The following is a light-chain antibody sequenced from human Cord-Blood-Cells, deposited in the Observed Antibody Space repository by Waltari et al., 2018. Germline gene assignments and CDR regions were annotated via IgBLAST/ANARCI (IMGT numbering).Light chain of an antibody. CDR3: AAWDDSLNGWV. V-gene: IGLV1-44*01. Sequence: QSVLTQPPSASGTPGQRVTISCSGSSSNIGSNTVNWYQQLPGTAPNLLSYRNNQRPSGVPDRFSGSKSGTSASRAISGLQAEDEADYYCAAWDDSLNGWVFGGGTKLTVL. J-gene: IGLJ3*02. CDR2: RNN. CDR1: SSNIGSNT.